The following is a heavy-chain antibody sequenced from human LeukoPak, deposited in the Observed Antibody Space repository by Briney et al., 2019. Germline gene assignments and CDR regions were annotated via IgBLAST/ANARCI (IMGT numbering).Heavy chain of an antibody. V-gene: IGHV1-46*01. Sequence: GASVKVSCKASGYTFTGYYMHWVRQAPGQGLEWMGIINPSGGSTSYAQKFQGRVTMTRDMSTSTVYMELSSLRSEDTAVYYCARGTTAFFFGDYWGQGTLVTVSS. CDR1: GYTFTGYY. D-gene: IGHD3-3*01. CDR2: INPSGGST. CDR3: ARGTTAFFFGDY. J-gene: IGHJ4*02.